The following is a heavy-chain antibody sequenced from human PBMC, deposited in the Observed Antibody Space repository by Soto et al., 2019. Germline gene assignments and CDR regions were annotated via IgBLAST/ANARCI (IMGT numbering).Heavy chain of an antibody. CDR2: TYYRSKWFI. CDR3: ARGLSITVPSADFAF. D-gene: IGHD3-10*01. V-gene: IGHV6-1*01. CDR1: GDSVSSNSAT. Sequence: PSQTLSLTCAISGDSVSSNSATWNWIRQSPSRGLEWLGRTYYRSKWFIDYAVSVKSRITINPDTSKNQFSLQLNSVTPEDTAVYYSARGLSITVPSADFAFWYQGXLVTVYS. J-gene: IGHJ4*02.